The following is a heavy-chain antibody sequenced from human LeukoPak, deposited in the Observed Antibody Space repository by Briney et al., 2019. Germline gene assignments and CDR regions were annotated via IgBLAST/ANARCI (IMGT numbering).Heavy chain of an antibody. CDR3: ARLVDTAMVSAFDY. CDR2: IYPGDSDT. J-gene: IGHJ4*02. V-gene: IGHV5-51*01. Sequence: NHGESLQISCKGSGYSFTGYSIGWVRQMPGKGLEWMGVIYPGDSDTRYSPSFQGQVTISADKSFSIAYLQWNSLKASDTAIYFCARLVDTAMVSAFDYWGQGALVTVSS. CDR1: GYSFTGYS. D-gene: IGHD5-18*01.